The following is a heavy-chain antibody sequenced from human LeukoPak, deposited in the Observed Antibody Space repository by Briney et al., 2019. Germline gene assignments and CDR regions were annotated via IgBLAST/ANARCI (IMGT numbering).Heavy chain of an antibody. J-gene: IGHJ4*02. CDR2: IIPILGIA. CDR3: ARVGASTTLDY. D-gene: IGHD1-26*01. CDR1: GGTFSSYT. V-gene: IGHV1-69*02. Sequence: SVKVSCKASGGTFSSYTISWVRQVPGQGLEWMGRIIPILGIANYAQKFQGRVTVTADKSTSTAYMELSSLRSEDTAVYYCARVGASTTLDYWGQGTLVTVSS.